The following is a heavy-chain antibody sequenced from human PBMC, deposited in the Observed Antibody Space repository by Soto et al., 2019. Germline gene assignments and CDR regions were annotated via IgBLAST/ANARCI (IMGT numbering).Heavy chain of an antibody. J-gene: IGHJ3*02. V-gene: IGHV4-30-4*01. CDR1: GGSISSGDYY. D-gene: IGHD5-12*01. Sequence: SETLSLTCTVSGGSISSGDYYWSWIRQPPGKGLEWIGYIYYSGGTYYNPSLESRVTISVDTSKNQFSLKLSSVTAADTAVYYCARPKDGYNDDAFDIWGQGTMVTVSS. CDR3: ARPKDGYNDDAFDI. CDR2: IYYSGGT.